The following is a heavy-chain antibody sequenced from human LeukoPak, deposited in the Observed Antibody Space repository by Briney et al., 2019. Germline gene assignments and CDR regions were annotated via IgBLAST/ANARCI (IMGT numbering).Heavy chain of an antibody. CDR3: ARVPLTKATTVVTRWFDP. J-gene: IGHJ5*02. CDR2: IYYSGST. D-gene: IGHD4-23*01. CDR1: GGSVSSGSYY. V-gene: IGHV4-61*01. Sequence: PSETLSLTCTVSGGSVSSGSYYWSWIRQPPEKGLELLGYIYYSGSTNYNPSLKSRVTISVDTSKNQFSLKLSSVTAADTAVYYCARVPLTKATTVVTRWFDPWGQGTLVTVSS.